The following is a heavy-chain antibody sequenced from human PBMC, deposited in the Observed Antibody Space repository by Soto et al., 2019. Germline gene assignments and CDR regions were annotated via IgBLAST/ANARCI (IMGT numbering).Heavy chain of an antibody. D-gene: IGHD3-3*01. CDR1: KFIFNNAW. V-gene: IGHV3-15*01. J-gene: IGHJ4*02. CDR3: TTGWSSKDY. CDR2: IKRKADGGTT. Sequence: EVQLVESGGGLAKPGGSLRLSCAASKFIFNNAWMNWVRQAPGKGLEWVGHIKRKADGGTTNYAAPVKGRFNISRDGSKNTLYLQMNGLKTEDTAVYYCTTGWSSKDYWGQGTLVTVSS.